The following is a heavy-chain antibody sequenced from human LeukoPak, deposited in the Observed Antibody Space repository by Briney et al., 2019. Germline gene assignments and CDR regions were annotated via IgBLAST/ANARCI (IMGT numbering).Heavy chain of an antibody. V-gene: IGHV3-53*01. CDR3: GSYRRAYDV. CDR1: GLTVSTTS. D-gene: IGHD1-26*01. CDR2: ILDDGRI. Sequence: GGSLRLSCAASGLTVSTTSMTWVRQAPGKGLEWVSDILDDGRIYYADSVKGRFTNSRDHSRNKVNLQMDNLRAEDAAIYYCGSYRRAYDVWGQGTVVTVAS. J-gene: IGHJ3*01.